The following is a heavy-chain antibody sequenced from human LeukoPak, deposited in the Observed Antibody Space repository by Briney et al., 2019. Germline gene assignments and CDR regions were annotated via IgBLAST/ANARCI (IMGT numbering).Heavy chain of an antibody. D-gene: IGHD6-13*01. CDR1: GFISSSYA. J-gene: IGHJ4*02. CDR3: VKGSAGSRPYYFDY. Sequence: GGSLRLSCAASGFISSSYAMNWVRQAPGKGLEWVSTVTGSGDTTYYADFVKGRFTITRDNSKNTLSLEMNSLRPEDTAVYYCVKGSAGSRPYYFDYWGQGTLLTVSS. V-gene: IGHV3-23*01. CDR2: VTGSGDTT.